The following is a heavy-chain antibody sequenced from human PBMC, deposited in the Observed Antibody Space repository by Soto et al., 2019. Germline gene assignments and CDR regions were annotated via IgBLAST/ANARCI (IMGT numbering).Heavy chain of an antibody. CDR2: IIPILGIA. Sequence: PLNLSRKTSVWGYSSYTISWGRLTPEQGLEWMGRIIPILGIANYAQKFQGRVTITADKSTSTAYMELSSLRSEDTAVYYCAREARVGVVPAATYYYYYYMDVWGKGTTVTVSS. CDR3: AREARVGVVPAATYYYYYYMDV. D-gene: IGHD2-2*01. J-gene: IGHJ6*03. CDR1: VWGYSSYT. V-gene: IGHV1-69*04.